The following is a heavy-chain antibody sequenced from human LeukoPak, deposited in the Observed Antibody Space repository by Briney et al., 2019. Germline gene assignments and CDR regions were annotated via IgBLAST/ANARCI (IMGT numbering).Heavy chain of an antibody. CDR2: NYHSGST. V-gene: IGHV4-31*03. CDR1: GGSISSGGYY. D-gene: IGHD2-2*01. CDR3: ARVRCSSTSCSCFDY. Sequence: SQTLSLTCTVSGGSISSGGYYWSWNRQHPGKGLEWIGYNYHSGSTYYNPSLKSRVTISADTSKNQFSLKLSSVPAADTAVYYCARVRCSSTSCSCFDYWGQGTLVTVSS. J-gene: IGHJ4*02.